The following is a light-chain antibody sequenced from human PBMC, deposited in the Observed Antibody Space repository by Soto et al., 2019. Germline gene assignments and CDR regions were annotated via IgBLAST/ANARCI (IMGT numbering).Light chain of an antibody. V-gene: IGKV3-20*01. J-gene: IGKJ1*01. CDR1: QSVSSSY. Sequence: EIVLAQSPCTLSLSPGERATLSCRASQSVSSSYLAWYQQKPGQAPRLLIYGASSRATGIPDRFSGSGSGTDFTLTISRLEPEDFAVYYCQQYGSSSCTFGQGTKVDIK. CDR2: GAS. CDR3: QQYGSSSCT.